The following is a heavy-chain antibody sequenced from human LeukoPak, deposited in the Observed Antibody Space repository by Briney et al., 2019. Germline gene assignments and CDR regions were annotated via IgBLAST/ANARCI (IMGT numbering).Heavy chain of an antibody. J-gene: IGHJ4*02. CDR1: GGSISSYY. Sequence: SETLSLTCAVSGGSISSYYWSWIRRPPGKGLEWIGYICYSGSTNYNPSLKSRVTISVDTSKNQFSLKLSSVTAADTAVYYCARASGAAGILDYWSQGTLVTVSS. D-gene: IGHD6-13*01. CDR3: ARASGAAGILDY. CDR2: ICYSGST. V-gene: IGHV4-59*01.